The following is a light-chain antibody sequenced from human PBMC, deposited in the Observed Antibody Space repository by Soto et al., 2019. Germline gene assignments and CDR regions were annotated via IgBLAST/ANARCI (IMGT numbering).Light chain of an antibody. CDR3: QQYTKWPLT. CDR2: HAS. J-gene: IGKJ4*01. CDR1: QSVYSN. V-gene: IGKV3-15*01. Sequence: EIVMTQSPATLSVSPGERATLSCRASQSVYSNLAWYQQKPGQAPRLLIYHASTRATGIPARFSGGGSGTESTLTISSLQSEDFEVYYCQQYTKWPLTFGGGTKVEIK.